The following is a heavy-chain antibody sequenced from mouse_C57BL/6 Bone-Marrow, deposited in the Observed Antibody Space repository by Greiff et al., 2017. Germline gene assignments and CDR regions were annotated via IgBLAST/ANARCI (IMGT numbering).Heavy chain of an antibody. Sequence: QVQLQQPGAELVRPGSSVKLSCKASGYTFTSYWMHWVKQRPIQGLELIGNIDPSDNETNYNQKLKDKASLTLNKSSSTAYMQLSCLTSEDSAVYYYARTLFDYWGQGTTLTVSS. CDR3: ARTLFDY. CDR2: IDPSDNET. CDR1: GYTFTSYW. V-gene: IGHV1-52*01. J-gene: IGHJ2*01.